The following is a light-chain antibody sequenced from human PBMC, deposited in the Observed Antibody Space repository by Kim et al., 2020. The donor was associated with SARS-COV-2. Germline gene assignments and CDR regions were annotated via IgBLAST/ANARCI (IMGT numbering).Light chain of an antibody. J-gene: IGLJ1*01. CDR2: DVS. CDR1: SSDVGYYNA. CDR3: RSHTTSSTYV. V-gene: IGLV2-14*04. Sequence: GQSLPISVTGTSSDVGYYNAVPWYQQHPGKVPNLIIYDVSERASGVSNRFSRSQSGNTASLTISGLRAEDGADYYCRSHTTSSTYVFGSGTKVTVL.